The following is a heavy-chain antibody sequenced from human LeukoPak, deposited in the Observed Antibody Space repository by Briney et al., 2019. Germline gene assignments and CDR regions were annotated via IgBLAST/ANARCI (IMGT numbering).Heavy chain of an antibody. D-gene: IGHD4-17*01. J-gene: IGHJ4*02. V-gene: IGHV1-8*01. CDR1: GYTFTSYD. Sequence: ASVKVSCKASGYTFTSYDINWVRQATGQGLGWMGWMNPNSGNTGYAQKFQGRVTMTRNTSISTAYMELSSLRSEDTAVYYCARGVGSHDYGDYGTGHYWGQGTLVTVSS. CDR3: ARGVGSHDYGDYGTGHY. CDR2: MNPNSGNT.